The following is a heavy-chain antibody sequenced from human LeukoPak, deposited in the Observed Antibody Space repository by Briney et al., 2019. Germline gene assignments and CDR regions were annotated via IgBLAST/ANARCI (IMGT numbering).Heavy chain of an antibody. V-gene: IGHV3-23*01. J-gene: IGHJ5*02. CDR3: AKDFGAAAGTRVEGVSDP. CDR2: ISGSGGST. CDR1: GFTFSSYA. D-gene: IGHD6-13*01. Sequence: PGGSLRLSCAASGFTFSSYAMSWVRQAPGKGLEWVSAISGSGGSTYYADSVKGRFTISRDSSKNTLYLQMNSLRAEDTAVYYCAKDFGAAAGTRVEGVSDPWGQGTLVTVSS.